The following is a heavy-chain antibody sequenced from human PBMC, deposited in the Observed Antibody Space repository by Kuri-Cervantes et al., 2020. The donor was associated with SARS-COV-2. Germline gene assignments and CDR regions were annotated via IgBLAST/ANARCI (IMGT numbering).Heavy chain of an antibody. CDR3: ATGRRYCGGDCYSC. CDR2: ISAYNGNT. D-gene: IGHD2-21*01. Sequence: ASVKVSCKASGYTFTSYGISWVRQAPGQGLEWMGWISAYNGNTNYAQKLQGRVTMTEDTSTDTAYMELSSLRSEDTAVYYCATGRRYCGGDCYSCWGQGTLVTVSS. V-gene: IGHV1-18*01. J-gene: IGHJ4*02. CDR1: GYTFTSYG.